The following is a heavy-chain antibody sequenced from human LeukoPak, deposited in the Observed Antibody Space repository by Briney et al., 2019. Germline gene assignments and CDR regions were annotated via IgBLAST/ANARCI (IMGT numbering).Heavy chain of an antibody. CDR3: AKAANSGSYSGGYFQH. D-gene: IGHD1-26*01. Sequence: GASVKVSCKASGYTFTSYGISWVRQAPGQGLEWMGWISAYNGNTNYAQKFQGRVTMTRDMSTSTVYMELSSLRSEDTAVYYCAKAANSGSYSGGYFQHWGQGTLVTVSS. V-gene: IGHV1-18*01. J-gene: IGHJ1*01. CDR1: GYTFTSYG. CDR2: ISAYNGNT.